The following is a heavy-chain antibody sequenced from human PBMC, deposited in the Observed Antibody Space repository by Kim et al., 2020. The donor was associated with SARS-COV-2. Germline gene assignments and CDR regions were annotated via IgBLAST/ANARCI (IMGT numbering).Heavy chain of an antibody. J-gene: IGHJ4*02. D-gene: IGHD5-18*01. CDR3: ATDLRGVDTAIPLDF. V-gene: IGHV1-24*01. Sequence: QKFQGRVTMTADTSTGTAYMELSSLRSEDTAVYYCATDLRGVDTAIPLDFWGQGTLVTVSS.